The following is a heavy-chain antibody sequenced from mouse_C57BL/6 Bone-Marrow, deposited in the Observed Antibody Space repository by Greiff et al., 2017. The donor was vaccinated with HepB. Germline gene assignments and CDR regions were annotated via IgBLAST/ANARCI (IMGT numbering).Heavy chain of an antibody. CDR2: ISYDGSN. CDR3: ASDPHYYGSSYTGWYFDV. J-gene: IGHJ1*03. Sequence: EVQRVESGPGLVKPSQSLSLTCSVTGYSITSGYYWNWLRQFPGNKLEWMGYISYDGSNNYNPSLKNRISISRDTSKNQFFLKLNSVTTEDTATYYCASDPHYYGSSYTGWYFDVWGTGTTVTVSS. V-gene: IGHV3-6*01. CDR1: GYSITSGYY. D-gene: IGHD1-1*01.